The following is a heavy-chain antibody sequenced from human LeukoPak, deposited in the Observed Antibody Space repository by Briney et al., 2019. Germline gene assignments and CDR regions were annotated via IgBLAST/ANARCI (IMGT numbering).Heavy chain of an antibody. D-gene: IGHD2-21*02. CDR3: ARELISGDWTWDI. V-gene: IGHV1-46*01. J-gene: IGHJ3*02. CDR2: INPSGGTT. Sequence: ASVKVSCKASGYAFTSYSLNWVRQAPGQGLEWMGTINPSGGTTNYAQKFQGRISMTRDTSTSTVYMELSSLRFDDTAVYYCARELISGDWTWDIWGQGTMVTVSS. CDR1: GYAFTSYS.